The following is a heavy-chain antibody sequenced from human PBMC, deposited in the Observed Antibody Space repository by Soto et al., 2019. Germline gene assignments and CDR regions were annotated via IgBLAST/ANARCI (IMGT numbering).Heavy chain of an antibody. D-gene: IGHD3-22*01. V-gene: IGHV3-33*01. CDR2: IWYDGSNK. CDR3: ARDTRKYYYDSSGYYYDY. CDR1: GFSFSSYG. Sequence: QVQLVESGGGVVQPGGSLRLSCAASGFSFSSYGMDWVRQAPGKGLEWVAVIWYDGSNKYYADSVKGRFTISRDNSKNTLYLQMNSLRAEDTAVYYCARDTRKYYYDSSGYYYDYWGQGTLVTVSS. J-gene: IGHJ4*02.